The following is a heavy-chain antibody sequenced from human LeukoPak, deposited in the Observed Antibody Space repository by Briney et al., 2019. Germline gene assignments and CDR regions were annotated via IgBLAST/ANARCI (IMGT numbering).Heavy chain of an antibody. V-gene: IGHV4-59*12. D-gene: IGHD2-2*01. CDR2: IYYSGST. Sequence: SETLSLTCTVSGGSISSYHWSWLRQPPGKGLEWIGYIYYSGSTNYNPSLKSRVTISVDTSKNQFSLKLSSVTAADTAVYYCAREDCSSTSCHGGDYWGQGTLVTVSS. CDR3: AREDCSSTSCHGGDY. CDR1: GGSISSYH. J-gene: IGHJ4*02.